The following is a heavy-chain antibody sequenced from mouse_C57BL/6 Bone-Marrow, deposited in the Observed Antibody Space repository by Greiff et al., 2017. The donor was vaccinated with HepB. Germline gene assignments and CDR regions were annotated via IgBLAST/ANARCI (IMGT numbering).Heavy chain of an antibody. CDR3: ARQGTTVVATPYYYAMDY. CDR1: GYTFTSYW. Sequence: VQLQQPGAELVKPGASVKLSCKASGYTFTSYWMHWVKQRPGRGLEWIGRIDPNSGGTKYNEKFKSKATLTVDKPSSTAYMQLSSLTSEDSAVYYCARQGTTVVATPYYYAMDYWGQGTSVTVSS. V-gene: IGHV1-72*01. J-gene: IGHJ4*01. D-gene: IGHD1-1*01. CDR2: IDPNSGGT.